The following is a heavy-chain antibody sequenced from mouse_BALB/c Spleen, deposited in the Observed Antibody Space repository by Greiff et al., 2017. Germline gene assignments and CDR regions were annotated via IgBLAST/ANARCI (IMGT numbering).Heavy chain of an antibody. V-gene: IGHV14-3*02. Sequence: VQLKESGAELVKPGASVKLSCTASGFNIKDTYMHWVKQRPEQGLEWIGRIDPANGNTKYDPKFQGKATITADTSSNTAYLQLSSLTSEDTAVYYCARGGGVDYWGQGTTLTVSA. CDR2: IDPANGNT. J-gene: IGHJ2*01. CDR3: ARGGGVDY. CDR1: GFNIKDTY.